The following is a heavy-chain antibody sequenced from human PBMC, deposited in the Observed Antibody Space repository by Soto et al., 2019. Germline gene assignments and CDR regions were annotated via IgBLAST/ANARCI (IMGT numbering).Heavy chain of an antibody. CDR2: MNPNSGHT. V-gene: IGHV1-8*01. J-gene: IGHJ4*02. Sequence: ASVKVSCKASGYSLTSHDINWMRQTTGQGLEWMGWMNPNSGHTNYAQKFQGRVTMTRDNSKDTLYLQMNSLRAEDTAVYYCARDRPGEQHYFDFWGQGILVTVSS. CDR3: ARDRPGEQHYFDF. D-gene: IGHD6-6*01. CDR1: GYSLTSHD.